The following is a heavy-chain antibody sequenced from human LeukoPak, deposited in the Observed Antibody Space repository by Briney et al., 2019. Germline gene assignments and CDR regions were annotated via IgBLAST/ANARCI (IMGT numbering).Heavy chain of an antibody. D-gene: IGHD6-19*01. CDR2: ISSSSSCI. V-gene: IGHV3-21*04. Sequence: GGSLRLSCAASGFTFSSYSMNWVRQAPGKGLEWVSSISSSSSCIYYADSVKGRFTISRDNSKNTLYLQMNSLRAEDTAIYYCAKAHSSGWTTRYFDCWGQGALVTVSS. CDR3: AKAHSSGWTTRYFDC. J-gene: IGHJ4*02. CDR1: GFTFSSYS.